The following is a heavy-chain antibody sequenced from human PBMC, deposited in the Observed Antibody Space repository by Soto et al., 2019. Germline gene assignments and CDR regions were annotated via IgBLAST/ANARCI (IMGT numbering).Heavy chain of an antibody. CDR3: AKDAKTTSGWFLDS. V-gene: IGHV3-23*01. CDR2: ITGSGVST. CDR1: GFTFSSYA. D-gene: IGHD6-19*01. J-gene: IGHJ4*02. Sequence: GGSLRLSCSASGFTFSSYAMTWVRQAPGKGLEWVSAITGSGVSTYHADSVKGRFTISRDNSANTLYLQMNGLSAEDTAVYYCAKDAKTTSGWFLDSWGPGTLVTVSS.